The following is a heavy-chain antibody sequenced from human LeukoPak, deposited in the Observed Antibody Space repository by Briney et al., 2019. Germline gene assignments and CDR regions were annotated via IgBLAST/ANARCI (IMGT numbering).Heavy chain of an antibody. CDR1: GFTFSSYG. J-gene: IGHJ4*02. Sequence: PGGSLRLSCAASGFTFSSYGMHWVRQAPGKGLEWVAVISYDGRNIHYPDSVKGRFTISRDISTDTLWLQMDSLRTEDTAVNYCAKGPLRGTAAAIDYWGQGTLVTVSS. V-gene: IGHV3-30*18. CDR2: ISYDGRNI. D-gene: IGHD2-2*01. CDR3: AKGPLRGTAAAIDY.